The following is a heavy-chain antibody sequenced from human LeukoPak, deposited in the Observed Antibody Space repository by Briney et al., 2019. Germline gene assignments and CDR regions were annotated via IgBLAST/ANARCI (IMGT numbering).Heavy chain of an antibody. CDR2: INHSGST. Sequence: PSETLSLTCAVCGGSFSGYYWSWIRLPPGKGLEWIGEINHSGSTTYNPSLTSRVTITVDTSKHQFPLKLSSVTAADPAVYYCARGPRHIVVVVAATSWFDPWGQGTLVTVSS. D-gene: IGHD2-15*01. CDR1: GGSFSGYY. J-gene: IGHJ5*02. V-gene: IGHV4-34*01. CDR3: ARGPRHIVVVVAATSWFDP.